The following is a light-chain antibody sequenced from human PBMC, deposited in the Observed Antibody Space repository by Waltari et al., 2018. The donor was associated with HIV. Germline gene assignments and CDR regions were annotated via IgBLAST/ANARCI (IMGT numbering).Light chain of an antibody. CDR1: SRDVGASNY. CDR2: EVS. V-gene: IGLV2-14*01. CDR3: SSYTTTRTLV. J-gene: IGLJ2*01. Sequence: QSALTQPASVSGSPGQSITISCTGTSRDVGASNYVSWYQQHPDKAPKLMIYEVSNRPSGVSNRFSGSKSGNTASLTISGLQAEDEADYYCSSYTTTRTLVFGGGTKLTVL.